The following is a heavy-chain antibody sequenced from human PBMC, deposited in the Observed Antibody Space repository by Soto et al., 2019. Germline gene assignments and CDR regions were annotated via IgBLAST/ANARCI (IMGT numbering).Heavy chain of an antibody. J-gene: IGHJ6*03. CDR3: AKSGDLSYYYYYYMDV. CDR2: ISGSGGST. Sequence: PGGSLRLSCAAPGFTFSSYAMSWVRQAPGKGLEWVSAISGSGGSTYYADSVKGRFTISRDNSKNTLYLQMNSLRAEDTAVYYCAKSGDLSYYYYYYMDVWGKGTTVTVSS. D-gene: IGHD4-17*01. V-gene: IGHV3-23*01. CDR1: GFTFSSYA.